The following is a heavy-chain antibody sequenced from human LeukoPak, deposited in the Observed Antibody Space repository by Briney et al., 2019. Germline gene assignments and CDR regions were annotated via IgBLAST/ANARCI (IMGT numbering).Heavy chain of an antibody. D-gene: IGHD3-22*01. CDR3: VRGNYDNRGYSNAFDI. CDR1: GASISSSY. V-gene: IGHV4-59*01. CDR2: IYYNGNT. J-gene: IGHJ3*02. Sequence: SGTLSLTCTVSGASISSSYWSWVRQPPGKRQEWIGFIYYNGNTNSNPSLKSRVTISADTSKNQFSLKLTSVTAADTAVYYCVRGNYDNRGYSNAFDIWGQGAMVTVYS.